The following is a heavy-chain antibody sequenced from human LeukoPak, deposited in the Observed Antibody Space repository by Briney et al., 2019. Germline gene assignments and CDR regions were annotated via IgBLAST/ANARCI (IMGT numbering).Heavy chain of an antibody. V-gene: IGHV3-11*04. CDR3: ATDRGWRTSGYYLYYFEY. CDR1: GFTFSDYY. D-gene: IGHD3-3*01. CDR2: ISSGGSTI. J-gene: IGHJ4*02. Sequence: PGGSLRLSCAASGFTFSDYYMSWIRQAPGKGREWVSYISSGGSTIYYADSVKGRFTISRDNTMNSLYLQMSSLRAEDTAVYYCATDRGWRTSGYYLYYFEYWGQGTLVTYSS.